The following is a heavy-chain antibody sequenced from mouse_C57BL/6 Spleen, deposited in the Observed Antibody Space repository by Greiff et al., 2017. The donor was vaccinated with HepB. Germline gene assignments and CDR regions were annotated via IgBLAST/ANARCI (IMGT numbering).Heavy chain of an antibody. Sequence: QVQLQQPGAELVMPGASVKLSCKASGYTFTSYWMHWVKQRPGQGLEWIGEIDPSDSYTNYNQTFKGKSTLTVDKSSSTAYMQLSSLTSEDSAVYYCARRLYYNYAMDYWGQGTSVTVSS. V-gene: IGHV1-69*01. J-gene: IGHJ4*01. D-gene: IGHD2-1*01. CDR3: ARRLYYNYAMDY. CDR1: GYTFTSYW. CDR2: IDPSDSYT.